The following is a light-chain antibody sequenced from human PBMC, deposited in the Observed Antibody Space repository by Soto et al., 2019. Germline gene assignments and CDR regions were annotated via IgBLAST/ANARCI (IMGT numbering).Light chain of an antibody. CDR1: QSVTSN. Sequence: EIAMTQSPATLSLSTGERATLSCGASQSVTSNLAWYQQKPGQAPRLLIDDASNRATGIPTRFSGSWSGADFPLTISSIEPEDSAVYYCQHRADWWTFGQGTKVDIK. CDR3: QHRADWWT. V-gene: IGKV3-11*01. J-gene: IGKJ1*01. CDR2: DAS.